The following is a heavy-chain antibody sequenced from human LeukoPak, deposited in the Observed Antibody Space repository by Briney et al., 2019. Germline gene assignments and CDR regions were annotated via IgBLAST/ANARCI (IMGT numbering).Heavy chain of an antibody. V-gene: IGHV4-59*12. CDR2: IYYSGST. CDR1: GGSISSYY. CDR3: ARPGGKVAGILTGYYTRRSYWYFDL. Sequence: SETLSLTCTVSGGSISSYYWSWIRQPPGKGLEWIGYIYYSGSTSYNPSLKSRVTISVDTSKNQFSLKLSSVTAAGTAVYYCARPGGKVAGILTGYYTRRSYWYFDLWGRGTLVTVSS. J-gene: IGHJ2*01. D-gene: IGHD3-9*01.